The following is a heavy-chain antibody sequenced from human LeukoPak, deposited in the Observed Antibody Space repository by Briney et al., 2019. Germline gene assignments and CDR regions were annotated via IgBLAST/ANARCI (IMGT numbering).Heavy chain of an antibody. CDR1: GYTFTRYY. V-gene: IGHV1-2*02. Sequence: GASVKVSCKGSGYTFTRYYMHWVRQAPGQGVEGMGWINPNSGGTNYAQKFQGRVTMTRDTSISTAYMEQSRLRSDDTAVYYCAKPHYYYDSSGYGYWGQGTLVTVSS. J-gene: IGHJ4*02. CDR2: INPNSGGT. D-gene: IGHD3-22*01. CDR3: AKPHYYYDSSGYGY.